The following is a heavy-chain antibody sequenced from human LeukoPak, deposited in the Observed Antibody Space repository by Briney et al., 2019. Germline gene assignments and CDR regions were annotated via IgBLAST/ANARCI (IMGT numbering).Heavy chain of an antibody. CDR2: IYSGGST. Sequence: GGSLRLSCAASGFTVSSKYMNWVRQAPGKGMEWVSVIYSGGSTKYADSVKGRFTISRDNSKNTLYLQMNSLRADDRAVYYCIYGYTLDFWGQGTLVTVSS. CDR1: GFTVSSKY. CDR3: IYGYTLDF. J-gene: IGHJ4*02. V-gene: IGHV3-53*01. D-gene: IGHD5-18*01.